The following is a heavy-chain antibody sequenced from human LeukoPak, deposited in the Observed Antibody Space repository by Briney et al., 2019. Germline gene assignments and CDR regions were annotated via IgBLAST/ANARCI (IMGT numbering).Heavy chain of an antibody. Sequence: GGSLRLSCAASGFTFSSYEMNWVRQAPGKGLEWVSYISGSGSTIYYADSVKGRFTISRDNAKNSLYLQMNSLRAEDTAVYYCARDGSVGATSGAFDIWGQGTMVTVSS. CDR1: GFTFSSYE. D-gene: IGHD1-26*01. V-gene: IGHV3-48*03. CDR3: ARDGSVGATSGAFDI. J-gene: IGHJ3*02. CDR2: ISGSGSTI.